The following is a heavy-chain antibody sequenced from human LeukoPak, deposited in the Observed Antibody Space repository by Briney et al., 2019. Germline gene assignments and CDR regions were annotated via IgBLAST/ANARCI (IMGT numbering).Heavy chain of an antibody. CDR2: INHSGST. D-gene: IGHD3-10*02. V-gene: IGHV4-34*01. J-gene: IGHJ4*02. CDR1: GGSFSGYY. CDR3: AAYYYVAAYFDY. Sequence: MASETLSLTCAVYGGSFSGYYWSWIRQPPGKGLEWIGEINHSGSTNFNPSLKSRVTISVDTSKNQFSLKLSSVTAADTAVYYCAAYYYVAAYFDYWGQGTLVTVSS.